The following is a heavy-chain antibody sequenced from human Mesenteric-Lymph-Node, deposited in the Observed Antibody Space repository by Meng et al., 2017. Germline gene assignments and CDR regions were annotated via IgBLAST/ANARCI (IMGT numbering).Heavy chain of an antibody. V-gene: IGHV1-18*01. Sequence: VQPVQAGAEVKKPGASVKVSCKASGYSFSNFGISWVRQAPGQGLEWMGWISAYNGNTEYVQKFQGRVTMTTDTSTSTAYMELRSLRSDDTAVYFCARDFNYFDSGAYWGQGTLVTVFS. J-gene: IGHJ4*02. CDR1: GYSFSNFG. CDR3: ARDFNYFDSGAY. CDR2: ISAYNGNT. D-gene: IGHD3-22*01.